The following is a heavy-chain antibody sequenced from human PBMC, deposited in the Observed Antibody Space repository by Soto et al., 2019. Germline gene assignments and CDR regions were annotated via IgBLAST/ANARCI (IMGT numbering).Heavy chain of an antibody. CDR2: IYYSGST. D-gene: IGHD2-2*01. V-gene: IGHV4-30-4*01. CDR1: GGSISSGDYY. J-gene: IGHJ6*02. Sequence: SETLCLTCTVSGGSISSGDYYWSWIRQPPGKGLEWIGYIYYSGSTYYNPSLKSRVTISVDTSKNQFSLKLSSVTAADTAVYYCARLSESVVADVWGQGTTVTVSS. CDR3: ARLSESVVADV.